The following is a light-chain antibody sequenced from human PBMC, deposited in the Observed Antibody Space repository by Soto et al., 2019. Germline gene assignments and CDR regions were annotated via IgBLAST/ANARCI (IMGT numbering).Light chain of an antibody. V-gene: IGLV2-14*01. CDR3: SSYTTINNLGGV. J-gene: IGLJ2*01. CDR2: DVT. Sequence: QSALTQPASVSGSPGQSITISCTGTSSDIGAYNFVSWYQLHPDTAPKLMIYDVTNRPSGVSDRFSGSKSGNTASLTISGLQAEDEADYYCSSYTTINNLGGVFGGGTKLTVL. CDR1: SSDIGAYNF.